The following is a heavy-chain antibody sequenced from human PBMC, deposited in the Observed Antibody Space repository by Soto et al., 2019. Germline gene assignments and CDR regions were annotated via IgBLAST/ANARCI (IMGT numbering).Heavy chain of an antibody. CDR2: IYYSGST. CDR3: ARELVFSGYCSGGSCPLQHAFDI. CDR1: GGSISSYY. Sequence: SETLSLTCTVSGGSISSYYWSWIRQPPGKGLEWIGYIYYSGSTNYNPSLKSRVTISVDTSKNQFSLKLSSVTAADTAVYYCARELVFSGYCSGGSCPLQHAFDIWGQGTMVTVSS. J-gene: IGHJ3*02. V-gene: IGHV4-59*01. D-gene: IGHD2-15*01.